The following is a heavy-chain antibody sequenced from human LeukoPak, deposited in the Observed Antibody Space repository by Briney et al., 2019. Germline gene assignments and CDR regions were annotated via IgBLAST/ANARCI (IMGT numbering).Heavy chain of an antibody. CDR3: ARVLSSSYYLYYYYYMDV. D-gene: IGHD6-13*01. V-gene: IGHV1-69*05. Sequence: ASVKVSCKASGGTFSSYAFSWVRQAPGQGLEWMGGLIPISTTANYAQKVQGRVTMTTDTSTSTAYMELRSLRSDDTAVYFCARVLSSSYYLYYYYYMDVWGKGTTVTVSS. CDR1: GGTFSSYA. J-gene: IGHJ6*03. CDR2: LIPISTTA.